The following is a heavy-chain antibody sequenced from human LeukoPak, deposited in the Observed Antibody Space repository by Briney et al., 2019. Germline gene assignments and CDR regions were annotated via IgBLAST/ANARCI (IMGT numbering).Heavy chain of an antibody. CDR2: VWFDGSNK. V-gene: IGHV3-33*01. Sequence: PGRSLRLSCAASGFTFSSYVMHWVRQGPGKGPEWVAIVWFDGSNKYYADSVKGRFTISRDNSKNTLFLQMSSLRVEDTAAYFCARAQPTSSWTAYDVWGQGTTVTVSS. J-gene: IGHJ3*01. D-gene: IGHD6-13*01. CDR1: GFTFSSYV. CDR3: ARAQPTSSWTAYDV.